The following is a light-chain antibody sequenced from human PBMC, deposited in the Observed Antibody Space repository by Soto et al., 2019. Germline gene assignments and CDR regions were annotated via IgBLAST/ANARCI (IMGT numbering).Light chain of an antibody. V-gene: IGKV3-20*01. J-gene: IGKJ1*01. CDR2: GVS. CDR3: QQYGSSPRT. Sequence: EIVLTQFPDTLSLSPGERATLSCRASQSVSSSSLAWYQQKRGQAPRLLIHGVSSRATGIPDRFSGSGSGTDFTLTISRLEPEDFAVYYCQQYGSSPRTFGQGTKVEV. CDR1: QSVSSSS.